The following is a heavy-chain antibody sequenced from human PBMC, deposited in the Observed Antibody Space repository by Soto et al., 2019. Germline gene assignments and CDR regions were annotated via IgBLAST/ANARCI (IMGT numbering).Heavy chain of an antibody. D-gene: IGHD3-3*01. CDR3: ARDLGRYDFWSGYYFSNDAFDI. J-gene: IGHJ3*02. V-gene: IGHV4-30-4*01. CDR2: IYYSGST. Sequence: TSETLSLTCTVSGGSISSGDYYWSWIRQPPGKGLEWIGYIYYSGSTYYNPSLKSRVTISVDTSKNQFSLKLSSVTAADTAVYYCARDLGRYDFWSGYYFSNDAFDIWGQGTMVTVSS. CDR1: GGSISSGDYY.